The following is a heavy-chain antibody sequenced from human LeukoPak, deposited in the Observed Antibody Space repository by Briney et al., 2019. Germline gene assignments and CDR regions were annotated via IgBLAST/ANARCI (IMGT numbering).Heavy chain of an antibody. D-gene: IGHD3-22*01. Sequence: PSETLSLTCAVYGGSFSGYYWSWIRQPPGKGLEWIGEINHSGSTNYNPSLKSRVTISVDTSKNQFSLKLSSVTAADTAVYYCARGNYYDSSHYWGQGTLVTVSS. CDR1: GGSFSGYY. CDR2: INHSGST. V-gene: IGHV4-34*01. J-gene: IGHJ4*02. CDR3: ARGNYYDSSHY.